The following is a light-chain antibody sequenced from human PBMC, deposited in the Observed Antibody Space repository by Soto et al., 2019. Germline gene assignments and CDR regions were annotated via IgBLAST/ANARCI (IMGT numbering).Light chain of an antibody. CDR2: GAS. V-gene: IGKV3-15*01. J-gene: IGKJ1*01. Sequence: ELVLTQSPDTLSLSPGERATLXXRASQSISPSSLAWYRQKPGQAPRLXXYGASTRATGIPARFSGSGSGTEFTLTISSLQSEDFAVYYCQQYNNWPSWTFGQGTKVDIK. CDR3: QQYNNWPSWT. CDR1: QSISPSS.